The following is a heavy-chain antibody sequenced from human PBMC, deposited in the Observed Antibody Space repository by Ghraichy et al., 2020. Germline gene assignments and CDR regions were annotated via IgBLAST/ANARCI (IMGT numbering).Heavy chain of an antibody. D-gene: IGHD3-10*01. CDR1: GYSFTSYW. Sequence: GESLNISCKGSGYSFTSYWIGWVRQMPGKGLEWMGIIYPGDSDTRYSPSFQGQVTISADKSISTAYLQWSSLKASDTAMYYCARQGSMVRGVTGYFDYWGQGTLVTVSS. J-gene: IGHJ4*02. CDR3: ARQGSMVRGVTGYFDY. CDR2: IYPGDSDT. V-gene: IGHV5-51*01.